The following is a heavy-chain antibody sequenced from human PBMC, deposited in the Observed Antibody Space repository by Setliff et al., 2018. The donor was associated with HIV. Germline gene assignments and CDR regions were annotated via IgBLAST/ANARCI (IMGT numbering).Heavy chain of an antibody. Sequence: GGSLRLSCAASGFTFSSFAMTWVRQAPGKGLEWVSSISGSAGSTYYADSVKGRFTVSRDSSKYTLYLQMNSLRVEDTAVYYCAKDKGSSGWSAWGQGTQVTAPQ. CDR2: ISGSAGST. CDR3: AKDKGSSGWSA. V-gene: IGHV3-23*01. CDR1: GFTFSSFA. J-gene: IGHJ5*02. D-gene: IGHD6-19*01.